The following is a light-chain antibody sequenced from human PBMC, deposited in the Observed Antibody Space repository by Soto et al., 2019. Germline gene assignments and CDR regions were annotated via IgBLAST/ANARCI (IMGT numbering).Light chain of an antibody. V-gene: IGLV2-8*01. CDR2: EVS. Sequence: QSALTQPPSASGSPGQSVTISCTGTSSDVGSYDYVSWYQQHPGKAPKLMIYEVSKRPSGVPDRFSGSKSGNTASLTVSGLQAEDEADYYCTSSPGSNNWGVFGGGTQLTVL. CDR3: TSSPGSNNWGV. J-gene: IGLJ3*02. CDR1: SSDVGSYDY.